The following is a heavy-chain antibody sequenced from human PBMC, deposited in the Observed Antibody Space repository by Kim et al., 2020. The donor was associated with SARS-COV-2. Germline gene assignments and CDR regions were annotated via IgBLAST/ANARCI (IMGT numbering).Heavy chain of an antibody. CDR3: ARDSYGSGPNGMDV. V-gene: IGHV3-53*01. J-gene: IGHJ6*02. Sequence: GGSLRLSCAASGFTVSSNYMSWVRQAPGKGLEWVSVIYSGGSTYYADSVKGRFTISRDNSKNTLYLQMNSLRAEDTAVYYCARDSYGSGPNGMDVWGQGTTVTVSS. CDR1: GFTVSSNY. D-gene: IGHD3-10*01. CDR2: IYSGGST.